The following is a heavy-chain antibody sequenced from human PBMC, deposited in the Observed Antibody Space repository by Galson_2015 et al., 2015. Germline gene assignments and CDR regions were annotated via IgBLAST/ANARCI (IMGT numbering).Heavy chain of an antibody. CDR3: ARFKGPNDYGDAGS. V-gene: IGHV4-4*02. CDR2: IYHSGST. Sequence: SEPLSLTCAVSVGSISSSNWWRWVRQPPGKGLEWIGAIYHSGSTNCNTSLKSRFTISEDKSKNHFSLKLSSVTAADTAVYYCARFKGPNDYGDAGSWVQGTLVTVSS. CDR1: VGSISSSNW. J-gene: IGHJ4*02. D-gene: IGHD4-17*01.